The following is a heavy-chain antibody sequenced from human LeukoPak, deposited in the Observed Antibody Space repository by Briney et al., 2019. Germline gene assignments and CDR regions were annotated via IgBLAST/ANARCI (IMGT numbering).Heavy chain of an antibody. V-gene: IGHV3-21*01. CDR3: ARSVSMVRGVHPYGMDV. Sequence: GGSLRLSCAASGFIFSSYAMSWLRQAPGKGLEWVSSISSSSSYIYYADSVKGRFTISRDNAKNSLYLQMNSLRAEDTAVYYCARSVSMVRGVHPYGMDVWGQGTTVTVSS. CDR2: ISSSSSYI. CDR1: GFIFSSYA. D-gene: IGHD3-10*01. J-gene: IGHJ6*02.